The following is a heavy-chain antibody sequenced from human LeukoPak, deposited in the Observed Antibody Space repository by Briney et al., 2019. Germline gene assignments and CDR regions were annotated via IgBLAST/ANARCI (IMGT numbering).Heavy chain of an antibody. Sequence: SVKVSCKASGGTFSSYAISWVRQAPGQGLELMGRIIPILGIANYAQKFQGRVTITADKSTSTAYMELSSLRSEDTAVYYCARETPAAEGDYWGQGTLVTVSS. CDR1: GGTFSSYA. D-gene: IGHD2-2*01. CDR2: IIPILGIA. CDR3: ARETPAAEGDY. J-gene: IGHJ4*02. V-gene: IGHV1-69*04.